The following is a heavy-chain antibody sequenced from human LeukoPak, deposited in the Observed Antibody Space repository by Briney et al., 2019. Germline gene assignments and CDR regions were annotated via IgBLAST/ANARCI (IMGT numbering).Heavy chain of an antibody. CDR2: ISGSGSHI. CDR1: GFTFSDYY. J-gene: IGHJ6*03. V-gene: IGHV3-11*01. D-gene: IGHD3-10*01. CDR3: ARGSTYYLLDV. Sequence: GGSLRLSCVASGFTFSDYYINWIRRAPGKGLEWISYISGSGSHIYYVDSVKGRFTISRDNAKKSVYLQMDNLRADDMAVYYCARGSTYYLLDVWGKGTTVTVSS.